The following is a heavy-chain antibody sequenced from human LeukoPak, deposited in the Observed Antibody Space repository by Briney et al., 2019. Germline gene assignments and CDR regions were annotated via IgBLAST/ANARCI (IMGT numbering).Heavy chain of an antibody. CDR2: ISYDGSNK. V-gene: IGHV3-30-3*01. J-gene: IGHJ4*02. Sequence: GGSLRLSCAASGFTFSSYAMHWVRQAPGKGLEWVAVISYDGSNKYYADSVKGLFTISRDNSKNTLYLQMNSLRAEDTAVYYCARDDGSGWYRTLSLGYWGQGTLVTVSS. CDR3: ARDDGSGWYRTLSLGY. D-gene: IGHD6-19*01. CDR1: GFTFSSYA.